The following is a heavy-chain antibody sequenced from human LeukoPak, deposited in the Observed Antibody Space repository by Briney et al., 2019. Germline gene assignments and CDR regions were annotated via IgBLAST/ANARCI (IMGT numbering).Heavy chain of an antibody. D-gene: IGHD5-24*01. V-gene: IGHV1-46*01. Sequence: GASVKVSCKASGYTFTSYYMHWVRQAPGQGLEWMGIIDPSGGSTSYAQKFQGRVTMTRDMSTSTVYMELSSLRSEDTAVYYCAREGRWLQLGFDYWGQGTLVTVSS. J-gene: IGHJ4*02. CDR3: AREGRWLQLGFDY. CDR2: IDPSGGST. CDR1: GYTFTSYY.